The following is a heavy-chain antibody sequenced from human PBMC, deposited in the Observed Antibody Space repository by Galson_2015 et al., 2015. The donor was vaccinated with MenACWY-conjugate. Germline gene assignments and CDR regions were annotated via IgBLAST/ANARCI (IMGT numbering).Heavy chain of an antibody. CDR2: INAGNGNT. CDR3: ARQSSGSYFDY. J-gene: IGHJ4*02. D-gene: IGHD1-26*01. V-gene: IGHV1-3*01. Sequence: HWVRQAPGQRLEWMGWINAGNGNTKYSQKFQGRVTITRDTSASTAYMELSSLRSEDTAVYYCARQSSGSYFDYWGQGTLATVSS.